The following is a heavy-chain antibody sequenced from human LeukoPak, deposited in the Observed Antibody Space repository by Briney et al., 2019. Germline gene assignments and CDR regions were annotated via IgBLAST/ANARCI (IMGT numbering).Heavy chain of an antibody. D-gene: IGHD3-10*01. CDR2: ISSSSSYI. CDR1: GFTYSSYS. Sequence: GGSLRLSCAASGFTYSSYSMNWVRQAPGKGLEWVSSISSSSSYIYYADSVKGRFTISRDNAKNSLYLQMNSLRAEDTAVYYCARGYYASYYFDYWGQGTLVTVSS. V-gene: IGHV3-21*01. CDR3: ARGYYASYYFDY. J-gene: IGHJ4*02.